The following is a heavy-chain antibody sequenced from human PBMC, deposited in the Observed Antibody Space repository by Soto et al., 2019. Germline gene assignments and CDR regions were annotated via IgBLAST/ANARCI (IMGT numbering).Heavy chain of an antibody. CDR2: IWYDGSEK. Sequence: GGSLRLSCAASGFTFSNFGMHWVRQAPGKGLEWVAFIWYDGSEKYNADSVHGRFTISRDNSKNTLYLQMNSLRAEDTAIYYCARSRETFDYWGQGTLVTVSS. D-gene: IGHD1-26*01. CDR3: ARSRETFDY. V-gene: IGHV3-33*01. CDR1: GFTFSNFG. J-gene: IGHJ4*02.